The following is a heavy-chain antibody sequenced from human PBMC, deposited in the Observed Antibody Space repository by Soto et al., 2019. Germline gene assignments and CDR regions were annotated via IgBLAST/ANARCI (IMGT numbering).Heavy chain of an antibody. CDR2: INAGNGNT. J-gene: IGHJ4*02. CDR3: SGGPGGGASRGDY. Sequence: QVQLVQSGAEEKKPGASVKVSCKASGYTFTSYAMHWVRQAPGQRLEWMGWINAGNGNTKYSQKFQGRVTITRDTAASSAWKELSSLRSDDTAGYACSGGPGGGASRGDYWGQGTLVTVSS. V-gene: IGHV1-3*05. CDR1: GYTFTSYA. D-gene: IGHD2-2*01.